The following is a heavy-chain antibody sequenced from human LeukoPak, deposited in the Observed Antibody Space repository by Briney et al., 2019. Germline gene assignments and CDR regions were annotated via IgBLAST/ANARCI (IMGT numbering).Heavy chain of an antibody. J-gene: IGHJ4*02. V-gene: IGHV4-39*07. CDR2: IYYSGST. CDR3: ARDGIAAAVIDY. D-gene: IGHD6-13*01. Sequence: SETLPLTCTVSGGSISSSSYYWGWIRQPPGKGLEWIGSIYYSGSTYYNPSLKSRVTISVDTSKNQFSLKLSSVTAADTAVYYCARDGIAAAVIDYWGQGTLVTVSS. CDR1: GGSISSSSYY.